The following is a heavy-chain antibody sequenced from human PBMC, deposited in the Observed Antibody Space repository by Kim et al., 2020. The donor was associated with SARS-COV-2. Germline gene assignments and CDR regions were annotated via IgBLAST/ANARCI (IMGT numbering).Heavy chain of an antibody. V-gene: IGHV3-74*01. CDR3: ARENWGPDY. CDR2: IKGNGSRT. Sequence: GGSLRLSCAASGFTFRTYYMHWVRQAPGKGLVWVSRIKGNGSRTDYAASVKGRFTISRDNPNNMLYLQMNSLRAEDTAVYYCARENWGPDYLGQGTLATVSS. D-gene: IGHD3-16*01. J-gene: IGHJ4*02. CDR1: GFTFRTYY.